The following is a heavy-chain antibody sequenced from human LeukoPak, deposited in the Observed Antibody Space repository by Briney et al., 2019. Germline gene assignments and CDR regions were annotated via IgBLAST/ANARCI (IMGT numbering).Heavy chain of an antibody. Sequence: PGGSLRLSCAASGFTFDDYAMHWVRQAPGKGLEWVSLISGDGGSTYYADSVKGRFTISRDNSKNSLYLQMNSLRTEDTALYYCAQDPGGVQLEYYFDYWGQGTLVTVSS. J-gene: IGHJ4*02. D-gene: IGHD1-1*01. V-gene: IGHV3-43*02. CDR3: AQDPGGVQLEYYFDY. CDR1: GFTFDDYA. CDR2: ISGDGGST.